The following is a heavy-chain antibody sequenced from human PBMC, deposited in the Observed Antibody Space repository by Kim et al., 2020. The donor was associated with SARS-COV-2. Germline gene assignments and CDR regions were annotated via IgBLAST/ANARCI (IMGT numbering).Heavy chain of an antibody. CDR2: INTKSGVT. CDR3: ARGGGGIFGTTGWFDP. D-gene: IGHD3-3*01. V-gene: IGHV1-2*02. CDR1: GYTFTDFY. Sequence: ASVKVSCKASGYTFTDFYVHWVRQAPGQGLEWMGWINTKSGVTNLPQAFQDRVTMTRDTSIRTAYMELRRLRSDDTAIYFCARGGGGIFGTTGWFDPWGQGTPVSVSS. J-gene: IGHJ5*02.